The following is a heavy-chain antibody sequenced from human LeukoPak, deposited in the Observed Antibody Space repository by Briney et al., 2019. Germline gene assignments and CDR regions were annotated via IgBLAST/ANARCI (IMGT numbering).Heavy chain of an antibody. D-gene: IGHD3-22*01. V-gene: IGHV3-33*01. Sequence: SGGSLRLSCAASGFTFSSYGMHWVRQAPGKGLEWVAVIWYDGSNKYYADSVKGRFTISRDNSKNTLYLQMNSLRAEDTGVYYCARGQGSSGYYYTFDYWGQGTLVTVSS. CDR2: IWYDGSNK. J-gene: IGHJ4*02. CDR3: ARGQGSSGYYYTFDY. CDR1: GFTFSSYG.